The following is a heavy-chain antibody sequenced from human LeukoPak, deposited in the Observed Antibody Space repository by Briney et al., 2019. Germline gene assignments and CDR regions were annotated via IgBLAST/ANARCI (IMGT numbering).Heavy chain of an antibody. Sequence: GESLKISCKTSGYNFSNTWIGWVRQMPGKGLEWMGIIYPDDSDTKYSPSFQGQVTFSADKSITTAYLQWDSLRASDTAMYYCARLGTDGTKWIHALFWGQGTMVTVSS. J-gene: IGHJ3*01. D-gene: IGHD5-18*01. CDR1: GYNFSNTW. CDR2: IYPDDSDT. CDR3: ARLGTDGTKWIHALF. V-gene: IGHV5-51*01.